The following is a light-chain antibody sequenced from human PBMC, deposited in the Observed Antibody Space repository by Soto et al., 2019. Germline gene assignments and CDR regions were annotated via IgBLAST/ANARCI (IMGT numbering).Light chain of an antibody. CDR2: AAS. CDR3: QQLNSFPIT. J-gene: IGKJ5*01. Sequence: DIQLTQSPSFLSASVGDRVTITCRASQGISSDLAWYQQKPGKATKLLIYAASTLQSGVPSRFSGSGSGTEFTLTNSSLQPEDCATYYCQQLNSFPITCGQGKRLEIK. CDR1: QGISSD. V-gene: IGKV1-9*01.